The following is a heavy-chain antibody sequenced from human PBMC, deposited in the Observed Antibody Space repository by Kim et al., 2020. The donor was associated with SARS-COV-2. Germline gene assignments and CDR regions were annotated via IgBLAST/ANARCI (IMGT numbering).Heavy chain of an antibody. D-gene: IGHD4-17*01. Sequence: SETLSLTCTVSGGSISSVIYYWGWIRQPPGKGLEWIGSIYYSGSTSYNPSLKSRVTISVDTSKNQFSLKVSSVTAADTAVYYCARCVLGGYGDYEVDFWGQGTLVTVSS. J-gene: IGHJ4*02. CDR2: IYYSGST. V-gene: IGHV4-39*01. CDR3: ARCVLGGYGDYEVDF. CDR1: GGSISSVIYY.